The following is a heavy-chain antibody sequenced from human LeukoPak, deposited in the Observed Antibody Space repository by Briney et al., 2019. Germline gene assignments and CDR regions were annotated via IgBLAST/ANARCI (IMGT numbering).Heavy chain of an antibody. J-gene: IGHJ6*02. CDR3: ARHSNSNYGGYYYYYYGMDV. CDR2: IYYSGST. CDR1: GGSLSSYY. V-gene: IGHV4-59*08. Sequence: PSETLSLTCTVSGGSLSSYYWSWIRQPPGKGLEWIGYIYYSGSTNYNPSLKSRVTISVDTSKNQFSLKLSSVTAADTAVYYCARHSNSNYGGYYYYYYGMDVWGQGTTVTVSS. D-gene: IGHD4-4*01.